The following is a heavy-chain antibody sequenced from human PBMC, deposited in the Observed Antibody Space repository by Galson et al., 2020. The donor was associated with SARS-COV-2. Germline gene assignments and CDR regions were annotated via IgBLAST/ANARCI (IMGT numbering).Heavy chain of an antibody. CDR1: GFTFNSYA. D-gene: IGHD6-19*01. Sequence: GESLKISCAASGFTFNSYAMSWVRPAPGKGLEWVSTISGSGGSTYYADSVKGRFTISRDNSKNTLYLQINSLRAEDTAVYYCAKFPGADGRVPWGQGTLVTVSS. V-gene: IGHV3-23*01. J-gene: IGHJ5*02. CDR2: ISGSGGST. CDR3: AKFPGADGRVP.